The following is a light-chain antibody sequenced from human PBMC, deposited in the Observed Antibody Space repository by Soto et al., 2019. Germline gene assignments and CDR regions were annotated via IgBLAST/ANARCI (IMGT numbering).Light chain of an antibody. J-gene: IGLJ1*01. V-gene: IGLV7-46*01. CDR3: LLSYNGPYV. CDR2: DTT. Sequence: QAVVTQDPSLTVSPGGTVTLTCGSSTGAVTNGHYPCWFQQKPGQAPRTLIYDTTNRHSWTPARFSGSLLGGKAALTLSGAQPEDEAEYYCLLSYNGPYVFGTGTKVTVL. CDR1: TGAVTNGHY.